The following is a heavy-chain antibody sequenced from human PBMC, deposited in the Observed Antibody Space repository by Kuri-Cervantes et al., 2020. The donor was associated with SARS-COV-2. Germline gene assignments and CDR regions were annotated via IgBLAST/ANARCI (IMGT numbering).Heavy chain of an antibody. CDR3: ARVDRTGGNAFVDY. J-gene: IGHJ4*02. Sequence: GGSLRLSCAASGFTVSSNYMSWVRQAPGKGLEWVSVIYSGGSTYYADSVKGRFTISRDNSKNTLYLQMNSLRAEDTAVYYCARVDRTGGNAFVDYWGQGTLVTVSS. D-gene: IGHD4-23*01. CDR1: GFTVSSNY. V-gene: IGHV3-53*01. CDR2: IYSGGST.